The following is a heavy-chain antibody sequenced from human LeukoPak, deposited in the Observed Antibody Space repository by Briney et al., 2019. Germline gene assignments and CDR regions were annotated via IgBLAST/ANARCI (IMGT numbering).Heavy chain of an antibody. Sequence: GESLKISCKGSGYSFTIYWIGWVRQMHGKGLELMGIIYPGDSDTRYSPSFQGQVTISADKSISTAYRQWSSLKASDTAMYYCARLRPQDAFDIWGQGTMVTVSS. CDR3: ARLRPQDAFDI. J-gene: IGHJ3*02. CDR2: IYPGDSDT. V-gene: IGHV5-51*01. CDR1: GYSFTIYW.